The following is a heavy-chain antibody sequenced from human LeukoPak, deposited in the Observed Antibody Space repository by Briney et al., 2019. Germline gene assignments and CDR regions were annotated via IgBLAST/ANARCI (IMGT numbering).Heavy chain of an antibody. CDR3: ARPGYGGNSGDDY. CDR2: IRSKANNYAT. Sequence: GGSLRLSCAASGFTFSDSSMHWVRQASGKGLEWVGRIRSKANNYATTYAASVKGRFTISRDDSKNTAYLQMNSLKTEDTAVYYCARPGYGGNSGDDYWGQGTLVTVSS. CDR1: GFTFSDSS. J-gene: IGHJ4*02. V-gene: IGHV3-73*01. D-gene: IGHD4-23*01.